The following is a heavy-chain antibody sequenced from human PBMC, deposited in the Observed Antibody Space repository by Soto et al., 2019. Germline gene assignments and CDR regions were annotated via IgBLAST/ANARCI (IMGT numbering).Heavy chain of an antibody. CDR3: AKDRSLFLYSGLDY. CDR2: ISYDGSNK. J-gene: IGHJ4*02. CDR1: RFTFSNYA. V-gene: IGHV3-30*18. Sequence: PGGSLRLSCAASRFTFSNYAMHWVRQAPGKGLEWVAVISYDGSNKFYADSVKGRFTISRDNSKNTLDLQMNSLRLEDTAVYYCAKDRSLFLYSGLDYWGQGKLVTVSS. D-gene: IGHD5-12*01.